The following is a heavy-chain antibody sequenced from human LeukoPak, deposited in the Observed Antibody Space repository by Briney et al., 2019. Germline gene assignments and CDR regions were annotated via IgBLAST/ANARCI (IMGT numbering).Heavy chain of an antibody. CDR1: GGSFSGYY. D-gene: IGHD4-23*01. CDR2: IKHSGST. Sequence: PSETLSLTCAVYGGSFSGYYWSWIRQPPGKGLEWIGEIKHSGSTNYNPSLKSRVTISVDTSKNQFSLKLSSVTAADTAVYYCARANWAYGGNYDYWGQGTLVTVSS. CDR3: ARANWAYGGNYDY. J-gene: IGHJ4*02. V-gene: IGHV4-34*01.